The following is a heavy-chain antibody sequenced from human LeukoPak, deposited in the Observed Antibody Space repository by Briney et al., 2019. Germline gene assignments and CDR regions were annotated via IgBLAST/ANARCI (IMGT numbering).Heavy chain of an antibody. D-gene: IGHD6-25*01. J-gene: IGHJ4*02. CDR3: AKDHGSSDWNYFDY. V-gene: IGHV3-30*02. Sequence: GGSLRLSCAASGFTFSSYAMHWVRQAPGKGLEWVAFIHYDGSNNYYADSVKVRFTISRDNSKNTLYLQMNTLRVDDTAVYYCAKDHGSSDWNYFDYWGQGTLVTVSS. CDR1: GFTFSSYA. CDR2: IHYDGSNN.